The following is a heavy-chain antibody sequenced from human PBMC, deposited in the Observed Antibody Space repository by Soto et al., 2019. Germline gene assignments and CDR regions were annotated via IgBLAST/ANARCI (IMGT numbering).Heavy chain of an antibody. D-gene: IGHD3-9*01. CDR2: ITGGGDNT. J-gene: IGHJ4*02. CDR3: TQDGGSRDWLTVN. CDR1: GFTFTSYA. Sequence: EVQLLESGGDLVQPGGSLRLSCAASGFTFTSYAMSWIRQAPGKGLEWVSAITGGGDNTYYADSVKGRFTISRDNSKNTRYLHMNSLRAEDTAFYYCTQDGGSRDWLTVNWGQGTLVTVSS. V-gene: IGHV3-23*01.